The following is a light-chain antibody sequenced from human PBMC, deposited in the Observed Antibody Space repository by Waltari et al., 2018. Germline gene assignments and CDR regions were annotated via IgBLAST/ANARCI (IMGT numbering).Light chain of an antibody. V-gene: IGKV4-1*01. Sequence: DIVMTQSPDSLPVSLGERATVNCKSSQSVLYSSNNKNYLAWYQQKPGQPPKLLIYWASTRGSGVPDRFSGSGSGTDFTLTISSLQAEDVAVYYCQQYYSTPRTFGQGTKVEI. J-gene: IGKJ1*01. CDR1: QSVLYSSNNKNY. CDR3: QQYYSTPRT. CDR2: WAS.